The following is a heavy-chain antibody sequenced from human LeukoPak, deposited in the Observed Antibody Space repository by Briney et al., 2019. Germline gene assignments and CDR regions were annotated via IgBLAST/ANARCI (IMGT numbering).Heavy chain of an antibody. CDR1: GFTVSSNY. CDR2: IYSGGST. D-gene: IGHD6-13*01. CDR3: ARVGDSSSRYDYYYYYYGMDV. Sequence: GGSLRLSCAASGFTVSSNYMSWVRQAPGKGLEWVSVIYSGGSTYYADSVKGRFTISRDNSKNTLYLQMNSLRAEDTAVYYCARVGDSSSRYDYYYYYYGMDVWGQGTTVTVSS. V-gene: IGHV3-53*01. J-gene: IGHJ6*02.